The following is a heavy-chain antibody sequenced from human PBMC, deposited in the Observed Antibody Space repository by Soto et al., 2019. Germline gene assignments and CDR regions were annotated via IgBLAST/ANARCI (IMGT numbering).Heavy chain of an antibody. V-gene: IGHV4-31*03. D-gene: IGHD6-6*01. J-gene: IGHJ4*02. CDR3: ARAGSSTRARFDD. CDR2: IYYSGST. CDR1: GGSISSGGYY. Sequence: SETLSLTCTVSGGSISSGGYYWSWIRQHPGKGLEWIGYIYYSGSTYYNPSLKSRVTISVDTSKNQFSLKLGSVTAADTAVYYCARAGSSTRARFDDWGQGTLVTVSS.